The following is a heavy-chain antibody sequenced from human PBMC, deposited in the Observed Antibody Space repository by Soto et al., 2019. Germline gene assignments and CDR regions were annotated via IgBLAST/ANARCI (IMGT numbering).Heavy chain of an antibody. CDR1: GFTFSSYA. Sequence: GGSLRLSCAASGFTFSSYAMSWVRQAPGKGLEWVSAISGSGGSTYYADSVKGRFTISRDNSKNTLYLQMNSLRAEDTAVYYCAKVPSRVSSGWYSYWGQGTLVTVSS. D-gene: IGHD6-19*01. CDR3: AKVPSRVSSGWYSY. V-gene: IGHV3-23*01. J-gene: IGHJ4*02. CDR2: ISGSGGST.